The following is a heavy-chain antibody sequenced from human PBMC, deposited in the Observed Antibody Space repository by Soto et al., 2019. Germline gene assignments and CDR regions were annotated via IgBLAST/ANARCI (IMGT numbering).Heavy chain of an antibody. CDR3: SADHPHMAMGWPV. J-gene: IGHJ6*02. CDR1: GFDFGSFG. V-gene: IGHV1-58*02. CDR2: IVVVSGST. D-gene: IGHD1-26*01. Sequence: QMQLVQSAAEVREPGTSVRVSCRASGFDFGSFGXXXXRQTRGRXLEWIGWIVVVSGSTNYARQFQGRVAISRDMSSSTAYLDLYDLKSDDTAVYFCSADHPHMAMGWPVWGQGTTVTVSS.